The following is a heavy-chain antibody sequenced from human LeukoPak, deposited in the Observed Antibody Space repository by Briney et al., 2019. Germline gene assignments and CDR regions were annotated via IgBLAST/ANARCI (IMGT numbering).Heavy chain of an antibody. J-gene: IGHJ4*02. CDR1: GYPISSGGFY. D-gene: IGHD3-22*01. CDR2: IVYSGGT. Sequence: KTSETLSLTCTVSGYPISSGGFYWTWIRQHPGEGLEWIGYIVYSGGTSYNPSLKSRVIISVDTSKNQFSLKLSSVTAADTAVYFCARGDEQGYYDTTHFFDSWGQGTLVTVSS. CDR3: ARGDEQGYYDTTHFFDS. V-gene: IGHV4-31*02.